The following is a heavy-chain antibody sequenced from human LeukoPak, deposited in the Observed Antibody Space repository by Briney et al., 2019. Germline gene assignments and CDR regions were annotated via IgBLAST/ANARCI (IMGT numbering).Heavy chain of an antibody. CDR1: GGSISSGSYY. CDR3: ARVSSTSRHCFDP. D-gene: IGHD2-2*01. V-gene: IGHV4-61*02. CDR2: IYTSGST. J-gene: IGHJ5*02. Sequence: PSETLSLTCTVSGGSISSGSYYWSWIRQPAGKGLEWIGRIYTSGSTNYNPSLKSRVTISVDTSKNQFSLKLSSVTAADTAVYYCARVSSTSRHCFDPWGQGTLVTVSS.